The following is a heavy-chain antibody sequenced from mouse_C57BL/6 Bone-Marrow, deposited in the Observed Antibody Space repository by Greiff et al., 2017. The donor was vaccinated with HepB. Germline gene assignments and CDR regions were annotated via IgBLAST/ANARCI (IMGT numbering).Heavy chain of an antibody. V-gene: IGHV5-6*01. Sequence: EVQLVESGGDLVKPGGSLKLSCAASGFTFSSYGMSWVRQTPDKRLEWVATISSGGSYTYYPDSVKGRFTISRDNAKNTLYLQMSSLKSEDTAMYYCARPAAQVSFAYWGQGTRVTVSA. D-gene: IGHD3-2*02. CDR1: GFTFSSYG. CDR2: ISSGGSYT. J-gene: IGHJ3*01. CDR3: ARPAAQVSFAY.